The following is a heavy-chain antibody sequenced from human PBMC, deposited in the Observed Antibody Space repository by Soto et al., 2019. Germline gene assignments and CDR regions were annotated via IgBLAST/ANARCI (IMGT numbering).Heavy chain of an antibody. V-gene: IGHV3-66*01. J-gene: IGHJ4*02. CDR3: AIWRSASSDFDS. Sequence: EVQLVESGGGLVQPGGSLTLSCAASGFTVSTYYMNWVRQGSGEGLEWASVVYSGRTTYYADAVRGRFTISRDKSKSTPVLQMNSLTAEDTAVYYCAIWRSASSDFDSWGQGILVTVSS. CDR2: VYSGRTT. D-gene: IGHD3-10*01. CDR1: GFTVSTYY.